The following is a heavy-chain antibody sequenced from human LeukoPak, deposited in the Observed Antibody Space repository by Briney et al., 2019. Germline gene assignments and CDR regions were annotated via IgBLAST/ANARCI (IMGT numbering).Heavy chain of an antibody. D-gene: IGHD3-22*01. CDR3: AREAYYYDSSGYYHTFDY. Sequence: PGGSLRLSCAASGFTFSRYGMSWVRQAPGKGLEWVSYISSSGSTIYYAVSVKGRFTISRDNAKNSLYLQMNSLRAEDTAVYYCAREAYYYDSSGYYHTFDYWGQGTLVIVSS. V-gene: IGHV3-48*04. CDR2: ISSSGSTI. J-gene: IGHJ4*02. CDR1: GFTFSRYG.